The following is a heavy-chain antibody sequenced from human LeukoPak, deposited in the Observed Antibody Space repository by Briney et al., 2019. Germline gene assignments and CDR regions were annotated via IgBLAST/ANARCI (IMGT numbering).Heavy chain of an antibody. CDR1: NGSISSDTYF. CDR2: MSSSGIS. V-gene: IGHV4-61*02. Sequence: SETVSLTCTVSNGSISSDTYFWSWIRQPAGKGLEWIGRMSSSGISTYSPSLKGRVTISIDTSKNQFSLKLNSVTAADTAMYYCAKSGGYGLIDYWGQGTLVTVSS. CDR3: AKSGGYGLIDY. D-gene: IGHD1-26*01. J-gene: IGHJ4*02.